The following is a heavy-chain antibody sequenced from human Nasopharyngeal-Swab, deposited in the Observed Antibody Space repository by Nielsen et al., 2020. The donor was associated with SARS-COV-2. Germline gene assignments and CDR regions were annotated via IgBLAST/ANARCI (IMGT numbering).Heavy chain of an antibody. CDR3: VRPEGVATSFKYYFQYGMDV. CDR1: GYSFTSYW. Sequence: KVSCKGSGYSFTSYWIAWVRQMSGKGLEWMGIIYPRDSDTRYSPSFQGQVTISADKSISTAYLQWSSLKASDTAMYYCVRPEGVATSFKYYFQYGMDVWGQGTMVTVPS. D-gene: IGHD5-12*01. J-gene: IGHJ6*02. CDR2: IYPRDSDT. V-gene: IGHV5-51*01.